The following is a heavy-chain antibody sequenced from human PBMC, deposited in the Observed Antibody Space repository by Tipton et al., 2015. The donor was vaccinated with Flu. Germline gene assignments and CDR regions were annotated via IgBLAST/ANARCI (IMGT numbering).Heavy chain of an antibody. Sequence: GSLRLSCTASGITFSSYAMSWVRQAPGKGLEWVSSIVRSGTTTYYADSVKGRFSISRDNSKNTLYLQMNSLRAEDTAVYYCARQIGGGDCYWGQGTLVTVSS. J-gene: IGHJ4*02. D-gene: IGHD2-21*01. CDR2: IVRSGTTT. CDR1: GITFSSYA. CDR3: ARQIGGGDCY. V-gene: IGHV3-23*01.